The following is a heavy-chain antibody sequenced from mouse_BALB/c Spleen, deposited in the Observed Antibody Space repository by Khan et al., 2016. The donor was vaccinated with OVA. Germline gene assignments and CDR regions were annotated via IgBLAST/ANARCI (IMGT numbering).Heavy chain of an antibody. V-gene: IGHV2-9*02. CDR1: GFTLISYG. Sequence: VELVESGPGLVAPSQSLSINCTVSGFTLISYGIHWVRQSPEKGLEWLGIIWAGGSTNYNSALMARLSISKDNSKSQVFLKRNSLQTDDTAMYYCARDDGNYVDAMDYWGQGTSVTVSS. J-gene: IGHJ4*01. CDR2: IWAGGST. D-gene: IGHD2-1*01. CDR3: ARDDGNYVDAMDY.